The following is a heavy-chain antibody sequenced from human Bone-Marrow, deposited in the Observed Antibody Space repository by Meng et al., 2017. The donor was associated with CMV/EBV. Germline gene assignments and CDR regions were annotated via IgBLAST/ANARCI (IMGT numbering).Heavy chain of an antibody. CDR1: GGTISSYA. V-gene: IGHV1-69*10. CDR2: IIPILGIA. Sequence: SVKVSCKASGGTISSYAISWVRQAPGQGLEWMGGIIPILGIANYAQKFQGRVTISADKSTSTAYMELSSLRSEDTAVYYWARGAGGDCWSGYPAPFDYWGQGTLVTVSS. J-gene: IGHJ4*02. D-gene: IGHD3-3*01. CDR3: ARGAGGDCWSGYPAPFDY.